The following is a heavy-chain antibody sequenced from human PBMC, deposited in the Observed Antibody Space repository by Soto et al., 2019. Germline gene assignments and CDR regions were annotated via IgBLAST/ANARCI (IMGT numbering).Heavy chain of an antibody. CDR2: INAANGNA. CDR3: ARDQGLCSGGSCWGYFDY. Sequence: GASVKVSCKASGYTFTNNAIHWLRQAPGQRLEWMGWINAANGNAKYSQRFQGRVTITRDTSATTAYMELSSLRSEDTAVYYCARDQGLCSGGSCWGYFDYWGQGTLVTVSS. D-gene: IGHD2-15*01. J-gene: IGHJ4*02. V-gene: IGHV1-3*01. CDR1: GYTFTNNA.